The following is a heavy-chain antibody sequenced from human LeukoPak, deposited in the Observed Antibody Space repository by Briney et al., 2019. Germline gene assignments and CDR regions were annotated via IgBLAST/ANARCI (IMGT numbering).Heavy chain of an antibody. CDR3: AREHYDYVWGSYRYTHNWFDP. V-gene: IGHV3-23*01. CDR1: GFTFTSYS. Sequence: GGSLRLSCAASGFTFTSYSMNWVRQAPGKGLEWVSTISGGGGSTYYADSVKGRFTISRDNSKSTLYLQVNSLRAEDTAVYYCAREHYDYVWGSYRYTHNWFDPWGQGTLVTVSS. D-gene: IGHD3-16*02. CDR2: ISGGGGST. J-gene: IGHJ5*02.